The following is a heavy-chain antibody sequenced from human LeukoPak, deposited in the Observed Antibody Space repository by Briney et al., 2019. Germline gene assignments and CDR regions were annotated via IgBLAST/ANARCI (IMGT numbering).Heavy chain of an antibody. CDR3: ARTVATVTTALSYYYYYYMDV. V-gene: IGHV4-34*01. D-gene: IGHD4-17*01. CDR2: INHSGST. Sequence: SETLSLTCAVYGGSFSGYYWSWIRQPPGKGLEWSGEINHSGSTNYNPSLKSRVTISVDTSKNQFSLKLSSVTAADTAAYYCARTVATVTTALSYYYYYYMDVWGKGTTVTVSS. CDR1: GGSFSGYY. J-gene: IGHJ6*03.